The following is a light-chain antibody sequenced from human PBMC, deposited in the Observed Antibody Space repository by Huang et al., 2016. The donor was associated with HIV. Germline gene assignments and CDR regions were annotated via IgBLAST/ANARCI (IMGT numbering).Light chain of an antibody. CDR3: QQNGSSPLT. V-gene: IGKV3-20*01. CDR1: QNVNSRN. J-gene: IGKJ1*01. Sequence: EIVLTQSPGTLSLSPGERATLSCRASQNVNSRNLAWYQHKPGQAPRLLIYGASSRATGIPDRFSGSGSGTDFSLTISRLEPEDFAVYYCQQNGSSPLTFGQGTKVEIK. CDR2: GAS.